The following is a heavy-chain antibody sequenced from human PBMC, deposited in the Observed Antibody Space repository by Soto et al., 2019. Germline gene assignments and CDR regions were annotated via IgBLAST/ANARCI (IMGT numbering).Heavy chain of an antibody. CDR1: GYTLTNHG. J-gene: IGHJ3*02. D-gene: IGHD3-16*01. CDR3: ARDRVAGIWGDAFDI. V-gene: IGHV1-18*04. CDR2: INPYNANT. Sequence: XSLKVSCKTSGYTLTNHGINWVRQAPGQGLEWMGWINPYNANTNYAQKLQGRVTMTTDTSTSTAYMDLRSLTSDETAVYYCARDRVAGIWGDAFDIWGQGTMVTVSS.